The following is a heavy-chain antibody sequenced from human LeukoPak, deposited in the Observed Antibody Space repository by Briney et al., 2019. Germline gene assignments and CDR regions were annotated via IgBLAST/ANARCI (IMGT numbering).Heavy chain of an antibody. Sequence: SETLSLTCTVSGGSISSYYWSWIRQPAGKGLEWIGRIYTSGSTNYNPSLKSRVTMSVDTSKNQFSLKLSSVTAADTAVYYCARAGRIQLWLRWEYYFDYWGQGTPVTVSS. D-gene: IGHD5-18*01. CDR1: GGSISSYY. CDR3: ARAGRIQLWLRWEYYFDY. V-gene: IGHV4-4*07. CDR2: IYTSGST. J-gene: IGHJ4*02.